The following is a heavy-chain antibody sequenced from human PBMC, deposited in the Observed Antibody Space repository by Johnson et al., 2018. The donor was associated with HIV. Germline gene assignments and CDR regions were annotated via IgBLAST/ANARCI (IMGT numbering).Heavy chain of an antibody. V-gene: IGHV3-11*04. CDR1: RFIFSDYY. CDR2: IRSSGSSL. CDR3: AGGINMKPPTAFDI. D-gene: IGHD3-22*01. J-gene: IGHJ3*02. Sequence: QVLLVESGGGLVKPGGSLRLSCAAARFIFSDYYMSWIRQAPGKGLEWVSYIRSSGSSLYYADSVKGRFTIPRDNAKNSLYLQMNSLRAEATAVYYCAGGINMKPPTAFDIWGQGTVVTVS.